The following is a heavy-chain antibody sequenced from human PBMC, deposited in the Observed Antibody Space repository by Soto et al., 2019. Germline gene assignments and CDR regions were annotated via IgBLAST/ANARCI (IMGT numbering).Heavy chain of an antibody. Sequence: QLQLQDSGPGLVKPSETLSLTCTVSGVSISTRSNYWAWIRQPLGRGLEWIGSIYYTGGTYYNPSLNTPVPQLIHPSNRHVTMTLNPRTAADTAVYYSSRARPPISAHNTTENYKSCGQGTPNTGTS. CDR1: GVSISTRSNY. CDR2: IYYTGGT. J-gene: IGHJ1*01. V-gene: IGHV4-39*02. CDR3: SRARPPISAHNTTENYKS. D-gene: IGHD1-7*01.